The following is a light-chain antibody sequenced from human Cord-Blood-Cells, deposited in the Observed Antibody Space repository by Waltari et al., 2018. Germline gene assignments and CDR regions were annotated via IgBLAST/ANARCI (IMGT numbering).Light chain of an antibody. Sequence: DIQMTQSPSSLSVSVGDRVTITCRASQSISSYLNWYQQKPGKASKLLIYAASSLQSGVPSRFSGSGSGTDFTLTISSLQPEDFATYYCQQSYSTPYTFGQGTKLEIK. CDR2: AAS. J-gene: IGKJ2*01. CDR1: QSISSY. CDR3: QQSYSTPYT. V-gene: IGKV1-39*01.